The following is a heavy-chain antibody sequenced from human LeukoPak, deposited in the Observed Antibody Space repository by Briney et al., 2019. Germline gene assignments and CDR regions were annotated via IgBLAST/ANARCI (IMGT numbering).Heavy chain of an antibody. V-gene: IGHV1-2*02. J-gene: IGHJ5*02. CDR1: GYTFTNYY. CDR3: ARGIAAAGGRWFDP. CDR2: INPNSGGT. Sequence: ASVKVSCKASGYTFTNYYMHWVRQAPGQGREWMGGINPNSGGTNYAQQFQGRVTMTRDTSISTAYMELSNLRSDDTAVYYCARGIAAAGGRWFDPWGQGTLVTVSS. D-gene: IGHD6-13*01.